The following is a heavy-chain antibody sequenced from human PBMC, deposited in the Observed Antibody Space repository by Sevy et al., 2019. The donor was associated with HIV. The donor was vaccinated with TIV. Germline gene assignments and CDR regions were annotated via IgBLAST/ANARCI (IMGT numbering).Heavy chain of an antibody. V-gene: IGHV4-39*01. CDR1: GGSISSSSYY. J-gene: IGHJ5*02. D-gene: IGHD1-26*01. Sequence: SETLSLTCTVSGGSISSSSYYWGWIRQPPGKGLEWIGSIYYSGSTYYNPSLKSRVTISVDTSKNQFSLKLSSVTAAGPGGYYCAGGYGCVLWEGNWFDPWGQGTLVTVSS. CDR2: IYYSGST. CDR3: AGGYGCVLWEGNWFDP.